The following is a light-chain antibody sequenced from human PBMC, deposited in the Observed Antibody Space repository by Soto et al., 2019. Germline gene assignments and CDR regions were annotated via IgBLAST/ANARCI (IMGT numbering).Light chain of an antibody. V-gene: IGKV3-20*01. J-gene: IGKJ4*01. CDR1: QSVSSSY. CDR2: GAS. CDR3: QQNGSSPLT. Sequence: EIVLTQSPGTLSLSPGERATLSCRASQSVSSSYLAWYQQKPGQAPRLLFYGASSRATGIPNRFSGSGYATDFTLTISRQEPEYFAVYYCQQNGSSPLTFGGGTKVEIK.